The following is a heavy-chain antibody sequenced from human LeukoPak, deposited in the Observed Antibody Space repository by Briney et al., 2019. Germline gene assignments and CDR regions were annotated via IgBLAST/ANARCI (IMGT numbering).Heavy chain of an antibody. Sequence: PGASVKVSCKVSGYTLTELSMHWVRQAPGKGLEWMGGFDPEDDETIYAQKFQGRVTVTEDTSTDTAYMELSSLRSEDTAVYYCATDKPGTVTDAFDIWGQGTMVTVS. CDR3: ATDKPGTVTDAFDI. J-gene: IGHJ3*02. D-gene: IGHD4-17*01. CDR1: GYTLTELS. V-gene: IGHV1-24*01. CDR2: FDPEDDET.